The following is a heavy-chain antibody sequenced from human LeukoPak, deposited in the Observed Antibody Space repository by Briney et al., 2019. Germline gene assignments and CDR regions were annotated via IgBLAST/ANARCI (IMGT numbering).Heavy chain of an antibody. D-gene: IGHD3-10*01. CDR3: AKGQIVTMVRGVIIKGPFDY. Sequence: GGSLRLSCAASGFTFSSYAMHWVRQAPGKGLEWVAVISYDGSNKYYADSVKGRFTISRDNSKNTLYLQMNSLRAEDTAVYYCAKGQIVTMVRGVIIKGPFDYWGQGTLVTVSS. V-gene: IGHV3-30*04. CDR1: GFTFSSYA. CDR2: ISYDGSNK. J-gene: IGHJ4*02.